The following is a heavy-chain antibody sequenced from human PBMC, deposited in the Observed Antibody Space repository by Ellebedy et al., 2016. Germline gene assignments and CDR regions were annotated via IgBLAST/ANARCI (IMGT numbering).Heavy chain of an antibody. D-gene: IGHD1-14*01. CDR3: VTRHNAAYDL. CDR2: MYGSGES. CDR1: GVSVSSND. Sequence: GGSLRLXCLVSGVSVSSNDMSWVRQAPGKGLELVSLMYGSGESYYADSVKGRFTISRDNSRKTLFLQMSGLGAEDTAVYYCVTRHNAAYDLWGQGTTVTVSS. V-gene: IGHV3-53*01. J-gene: IGHJ3*01.